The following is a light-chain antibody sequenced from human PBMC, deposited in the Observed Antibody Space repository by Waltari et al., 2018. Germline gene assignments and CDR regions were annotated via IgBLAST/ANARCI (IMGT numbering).Light chain of an antibody. Sequence: EIVLTQSPGTLSLSPGERATLSCRASQSISSSYLAWFQQKPGQAPRLLIYGASIRATGIPDRFSGSGSGTHFTLTISGLEPEDFALYFCQQYGSSLRTFGQGIKVEIK. J-gene: IGKJ1*01. V-gene: IGKV3-20*01. CDR1: QSISSSY. CDR2: GAS. CDR3: QQYGSSLRT.